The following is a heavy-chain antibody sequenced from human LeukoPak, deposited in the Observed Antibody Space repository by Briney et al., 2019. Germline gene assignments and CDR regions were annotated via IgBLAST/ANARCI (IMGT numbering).Heavy chain of an antibody. CDR3: ERDSRNQLLFGNFEY. Sequence: PGGSLTLSCSASAFTFSDYYMSWNRQAQGKGLEWVSYISSNGSTRYYGDSVKGRFTITRDNAKNSMYLQMDSLGAEYAAVYYCERDSRNQLLFGNFEYWGQGTLVTVSS. J-gene: IGHJ4*02. D-gene: IGHD2-2*01. V-gene: IGHV3-11*01. CDR1: AFTFSDYY. CDR2: ISSNGSTR.